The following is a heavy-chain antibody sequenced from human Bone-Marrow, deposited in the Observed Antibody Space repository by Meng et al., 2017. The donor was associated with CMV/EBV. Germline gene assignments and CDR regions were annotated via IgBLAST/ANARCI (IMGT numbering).Heavy chain of an antibody. CDR2: IYSGGSST. D-gene: IGHD4-23*01. CDR1: GFTFSSYA. CDR3: ARQPRYGGNSGPRGYYGMDV. V-gene: IGHV3-23*03. Sequence: GGSLRLSCAASGFTFSSYAMSWVRQAPGKGLEWVSVIYSGGSSTYYADSEKGRFTISRDNSKNTLYLQMNSLRAEDTAVYYCARQPRYGGNSGPRGYYGMDVWGQGTTVTFSS. J-gene: IGHJ6*02.